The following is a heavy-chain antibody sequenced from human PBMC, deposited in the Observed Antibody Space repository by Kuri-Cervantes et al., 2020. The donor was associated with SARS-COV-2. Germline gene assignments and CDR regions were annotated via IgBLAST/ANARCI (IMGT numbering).Heavy chain of an antibody. D-gene: IGHD1-1*01. Sequence: GESLKISCAASGFTFSSYAMSWVRQAPGKGLEWVSAISGSGGSTYYADSVKDRFTISRDNSKNTLYLQMNSLRAEDTAVYYCAKAQTGRGPDAFDIWGQGTMVTVSS. V-gene: IGHV3-23*01. J-gene: IGHJ3*02. CDR1: GFTFSSYA. CDR3: AKAQTGRGPDAFDI. CDR2: ISGSGGST.